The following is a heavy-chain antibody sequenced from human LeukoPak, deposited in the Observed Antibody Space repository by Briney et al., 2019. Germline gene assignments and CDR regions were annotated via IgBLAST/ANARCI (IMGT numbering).Heavy chain of an antibody. CDR2: ISAYNGKT. J-gene: IGHJ4*02. Sequence: ASVKVSCKASGYTLTSYGISWVRQAPGQGREGGGWISAYNGKTNYAQKLQGRVTMTTDTSTSTAYMELRSLRSDDTAVYYCARDIYYDSSGYSSFDYWGQGTLVTVSS. CDR3: ARDIYYDSSGYSSFDY. CDR1: GYTLTSYG. V-gene: IGHV1-18*01. D-gene: IGHD3-22*01.